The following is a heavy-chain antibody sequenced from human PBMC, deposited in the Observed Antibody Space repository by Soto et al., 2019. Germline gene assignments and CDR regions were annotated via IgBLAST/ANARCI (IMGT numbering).Heavy chain of an antibody. CDR3: ARGTEVLGYCSSTSCYHSGFKFYYYYYMDV. V-gene: IGHV4-59*01. D-gene: IGHD2-2*01. CDR1: GGSISGYC. J-gene: IGHJ6*03. CDR2: IYYSGST. Sequence: PSQTLSLTCTVSGGSISGYCWSWIRQPPGKGLEWIGYIYYSGSTNYNPSLKSRVTITVDTSKNQFSLKLSSVTAADTAVYYCARGTEVLGYCSSTSCYHSGFKFYYYYYMDVWGKGTTVTVSS.